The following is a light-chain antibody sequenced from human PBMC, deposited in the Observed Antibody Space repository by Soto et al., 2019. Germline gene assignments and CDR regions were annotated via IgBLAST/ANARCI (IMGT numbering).Light chain of an antibody. CDR3: SSYGGSSNLV. J-gene: IGLJ2*01. Sequence: QSVLTQPPSASGSPGQSVTISCTGTSSDVGGYNYVSWYQQHPGKAPKLMIYEVNKRPSGVPDPFSGSKSGNTASLTVSGLQAEDEADYYCSSYGGSSNLVFGGGTKLTVL. CDR1: SSDVGGYNY. CDR2: EVN. V-gene: IGLV2-8*01.